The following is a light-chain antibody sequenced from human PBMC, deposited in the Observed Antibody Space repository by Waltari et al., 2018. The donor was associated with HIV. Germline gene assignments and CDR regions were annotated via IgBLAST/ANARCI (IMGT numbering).Light chain of an antibody. J-gene: IGKJ1*01. CDR1: QSIGTW. V-gene: IGKV1-5*03. CDR3: QHYNTSSPWT. CDR2: KAS. Sequence: DIQMTQSPSTLSTSVGDRVTITCRASQSIGTWLAWYQQKPGNAPKLLIYKASSLGNGVPSRFSGSGSETEFTLTINSLQPDDFATYYCQHYNTSSPWTFGQGTKVDIK.